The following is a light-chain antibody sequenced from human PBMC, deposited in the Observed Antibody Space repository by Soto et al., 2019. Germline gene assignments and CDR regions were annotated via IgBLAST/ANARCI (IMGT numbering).Light chain of an antibody. CDR1: QSISSY. J-gene: IGKJ4*01. V-gene: IGKV1-39*01. CDR2: AAS. Sequence: DIQMTQSPSSLSASVGDRVTITCRASQSISSYLNWYQQKPGKAPKLLIYAASSLQSGVPSRFSGSGSGTDFTLTISSLQPEDFATYYCQQSYSPLALTFGGGTKVEIK. CDR3: QQSYSPLALT.